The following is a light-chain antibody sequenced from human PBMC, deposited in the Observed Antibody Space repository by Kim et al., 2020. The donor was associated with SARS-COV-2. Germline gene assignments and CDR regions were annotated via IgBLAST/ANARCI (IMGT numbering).Light chain of an antibody. CDR3: SSYTSSSTWV. V-gene: IGLV2-14*03. CDR2: DVS. Sequence: GQSITIYGTGTSSDVGGYNYVSWYQHHPGKAPKLMIYDVSKRPSGVSNRFSGSKSGNTASLTISGLQAEDAANYYCSSYTSSSTWVFGGGTQLTVL. CDR1: SSDVGGYNY. J-gene: IGLJ3*02.